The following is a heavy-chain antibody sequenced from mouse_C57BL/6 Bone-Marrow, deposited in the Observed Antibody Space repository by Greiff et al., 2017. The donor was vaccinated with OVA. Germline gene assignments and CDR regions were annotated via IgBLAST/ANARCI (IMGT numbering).Heavy chain of an antibody. CDR3: ARFTTVVATWGDY. CDR2: INPSSGYT. CDR1: GYTFTSYW. J-gene: IGHJ2*01. D-gene: IGHD1-1*01. Sequence: VQLQQSGAELAKPGASVKLSCKASGYTFTSYWMHWVKQRPGQGLEWIGYINPSSGYTKYNQKFKDKATLTADKFSSTAYMQLSSLTYEDSAVYYCARFTTVVATWGDYWGQGTTLTVSS. V-gene: IGHV1-7*01.